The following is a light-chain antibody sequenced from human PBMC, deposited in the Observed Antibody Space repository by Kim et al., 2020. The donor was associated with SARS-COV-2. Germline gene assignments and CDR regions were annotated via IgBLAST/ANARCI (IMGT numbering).Light chain of an antibody. Sequence: DIQMTQSPSSLPASVGDRVTITCRASQGISSYLAWYQQKPGKVPKLLIYAASTLQSGVPSRFSGSGSGTDFTLTISSLQPEDVATYYCQKYNSAPRTFGQGTKVDIK. J-gene: IGKJ1*01. CDR1: QGISSY. V-gene: IGKV1-27*01. CDR2: AAS. CDR3: QKYNSAPRT.